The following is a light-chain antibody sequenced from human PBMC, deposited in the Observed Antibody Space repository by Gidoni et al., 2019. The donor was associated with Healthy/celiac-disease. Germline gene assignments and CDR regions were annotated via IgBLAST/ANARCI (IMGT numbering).Light chain of an antibody. V-gene: IGKV3-15*01. CDR3: QQYNNWPPYT. Sequence: EIVIPQSPSTLSGSPGERATLSCRASQSVSSNLAWYQQKPGQAPRLLIYGASTRATGIPARFSGSGSGTEFTLTISSLQSEDFAVYYCQQYNNWPPYTFGQGTKLEIK. J-gene: IGKJ2*01. CDR2: GAS. CDR1: QSVSSN.